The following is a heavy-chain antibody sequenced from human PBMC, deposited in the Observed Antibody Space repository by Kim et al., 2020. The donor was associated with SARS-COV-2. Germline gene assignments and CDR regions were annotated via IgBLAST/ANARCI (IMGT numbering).Heavy chain of an antibody. CDR3: ARDSLRGGTFDS. Sequence: GGSLRLSCAASGFTFSSYSMNWVRQAPGKGLEWVSYIGSRSDTIYYAGSVKGLFTMSRNNAKNLLYLQMNSLRDEDTAVYYCARDSLRGGTFDSWGQGTLVTVSS. D-gene: IGHD1-7*01. J-gene: IGHJ4*02. CDR1: GFTFSSYS. V-gene: IGHV3-48*02. CDR2: IGSRSDTI.